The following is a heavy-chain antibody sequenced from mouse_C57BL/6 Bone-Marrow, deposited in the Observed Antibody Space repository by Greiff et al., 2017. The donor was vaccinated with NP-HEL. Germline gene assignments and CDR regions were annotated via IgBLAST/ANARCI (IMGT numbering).Heavy chain of an antibody. Sequence: EVKLVESGGGLVQPKGSLKLSCAASGFSFNTYAMNWVRQAPGKGLEWVARIRSKSNNYATYYADSVKDRFTISRDDSESMLYLQMNNLKTEDTAMYYCVRHPYYYPYAMDYWGQGTSVTVSS. D-gene: IGHD1-1*01. CDR1: GFSFNTYA. V-gene: IGHV10-1*01. J-gene: IGHJ4*01. CDR3: VRHPYYYPYAMDY. CDR2: IRSKSNNYAT.